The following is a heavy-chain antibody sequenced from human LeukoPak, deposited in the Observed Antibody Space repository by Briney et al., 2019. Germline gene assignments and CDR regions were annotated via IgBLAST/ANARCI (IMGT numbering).Heavy chain of an antibody. CDR2: ISWNSGSI. Sequence: GGSLRLSCAASGFTFSNYAMHWVRQAPGKGLEWVSGISWNSGSIGYADSVKGRFTISRDNAKNSLYLQMNSLRAEDTALYYCAKGYCSSTSCWGWFDPWAREPWSPSPQ. J-gene: IGHJ5*02. V-gene: IGHV3-9*01. D-gene: IGHD2-2*01. CDR1: GFTFSNYA. CDR3: AKGYCSSTSCWGWFDP.